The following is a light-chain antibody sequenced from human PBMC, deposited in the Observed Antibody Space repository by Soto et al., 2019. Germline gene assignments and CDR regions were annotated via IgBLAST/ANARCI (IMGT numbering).Light chain of an antibody. V-gene: IGLV2-23*02. J-gene: IGLJ1*01. CDR2: KVS. CDR1: SSDIGSYHL. Sequence: QSALTQPASVSGSPGGSITISCTGTSSDIGSYHLVSWYQHQSGKAPKLIIYKVSQWPSGVSDRFSASKSGNTASLTISGLQAEDEADYSSCSYAGSNWGYVFGTGTKVTDL. CDR3: CSYAGSNWGYV.